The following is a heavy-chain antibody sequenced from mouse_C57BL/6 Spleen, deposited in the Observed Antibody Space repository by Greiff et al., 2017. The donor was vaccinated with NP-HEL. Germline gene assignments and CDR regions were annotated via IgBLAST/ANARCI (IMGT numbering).Heavy chain of an antibody. CDR1: GYTFTGYW. J-gene: IGHJ4*01. V-gene: IGHV1-9*01. D-gene: IGHD1-1*01. CDR2: ILPGSGST. Sequence: QVQLQQSGAELMKPGASVKLSCKATGYTFTGYWIEWVKQRPGHGLEWIGEILPGSGSTNYNEKFKGKATFTADTSSNTAYMQLSSLTTEDSAIYYCASGSYYGSSYPYYAMDYWGQGTSVTVSS. CDR3: ASGSYYGSSYPYYAMDY.